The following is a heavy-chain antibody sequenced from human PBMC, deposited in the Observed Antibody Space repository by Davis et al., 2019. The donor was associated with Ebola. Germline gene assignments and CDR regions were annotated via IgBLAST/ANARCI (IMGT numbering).Heavy chain of an antibody. CDR2: IYYSGST. CDR1: GASISSYY. Sequence: SETLSLTCSVSGASISSYYWSWIRQPPGKGLEWIGSIYYSGSTNYNPSLKSRVTISVDTSKNQFSLKLSSVTAADTAMYYCARRGTSSWYAGWFDPWGQGTLVTVSS. CDR3: ARRGTSSWYAGWFDP. D-gene: IGHD6-13*01. V-gene: IGHV4-59*08. J-gene: IGHJ5*02.